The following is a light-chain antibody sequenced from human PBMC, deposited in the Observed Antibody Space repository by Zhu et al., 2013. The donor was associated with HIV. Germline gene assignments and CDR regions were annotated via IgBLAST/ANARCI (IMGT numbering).Light chain of an antibody. V-gene: IGKV1-8*01. CDR1: QGISSY. CDR2: AAS. J-gene: IGKJ3*01. CDR3: QHVNSNAA. Sequence: AIRMTQSPSSLSASTGDRVTITCRASQGISSYLAWYQQKPGKAPKLLVYAASTTQSGVPSRFGGRGSGTEFTLTITSLQPDDFATYYCQHVNSNAAFGPGTKVDV.